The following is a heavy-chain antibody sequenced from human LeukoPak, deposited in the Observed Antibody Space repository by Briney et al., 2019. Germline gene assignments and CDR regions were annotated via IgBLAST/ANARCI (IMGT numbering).Heavy chain of an antibody. CDR3: AKSIIAARPGYYYGMDV. D-gene: IGHD6-6*01. Sequence: PGVSRRLSCAASGCTFDGYAMLWVRQATGKGLEWVIGIRWNSGSIGYADSVKGRFTISRDNAKNSLYLQMNSLRGEDTALYFCAKSIIAARPGYYYGMDVWGHGTTVTVSS. J-gene: IGHJ6*02. V-gene: IGHV3-9*01. CDR1: GCTFDGYA. CDR2: IRWNSGSI.